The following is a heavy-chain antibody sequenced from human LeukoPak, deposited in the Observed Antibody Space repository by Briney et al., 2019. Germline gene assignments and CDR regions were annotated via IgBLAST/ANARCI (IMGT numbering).Heavy chain of an antibody. CDR1: GFTFSNYW. Sequence: GGSLRLSCAASGFTFSNYWLTWVRQAPGQGLEWVANIKQDGSEKHYVDSVKGRFTISRDNAKNSLYLQMNSLRAEDTAVYYCARDLHTYYDFWSGYYKDYYMDVWGKGTTVTVSS. CDR3: ARDLHTYYDFWSGYYKDYYMDV. D-gene: IGHD3-3*01. J-gene: IGHJ6*03. V-gene: IGHV3-7*03. CDR2: IKQDGSEK.